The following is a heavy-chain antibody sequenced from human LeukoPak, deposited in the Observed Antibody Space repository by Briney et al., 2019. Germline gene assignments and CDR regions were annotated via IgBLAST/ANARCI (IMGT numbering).Heavy chain of an antibody. J-gene: IGHJ4*02. CDR2: IIPIFGTA. CDR1: GGTFSSYA. V-gene: IGHV1-69*06. Sequence: ASVKVSCKASGGTFSSYAISWVRQAPGQGLEWMGGIIPIFGTANYAQKFQGRVTITADKSTSTAYMELSSLRYEDTAVYYCARWGLCMGNDERYFDYWGQGTLVTVSS. CDR3: ARWGLCMGNDERYFDY. D-gene: IGHD1-1*01.